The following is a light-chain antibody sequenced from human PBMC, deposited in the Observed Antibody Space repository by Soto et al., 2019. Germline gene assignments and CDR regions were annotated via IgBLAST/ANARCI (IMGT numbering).Light chain of an antibody. V-gene: IGKV3-20*01. Sequence: EVVLTQSPGTLSLSPGERATLSCRASQSIRSNYLAWYQQKPGQAPRLLISGASNRATGISDRFNGSGSGTDFTLTITRLEPEDFAVYYCQQFGGSPRLSFGGGTKVEIE. CDR2: GAS. CDR3: QQFGGSPRLS. CDR1: QSIRSNY. J-gene: IGKJ4*01.